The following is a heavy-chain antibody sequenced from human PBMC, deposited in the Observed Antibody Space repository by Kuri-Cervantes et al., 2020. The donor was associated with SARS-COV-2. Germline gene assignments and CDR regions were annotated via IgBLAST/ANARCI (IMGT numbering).Heavy chain of an antibody. Sequence: GESLKISCSASGFTFSSYAMHWVRQAPGKGLEYVSAISSNGGSTYYADSVKGRFTISRDNSKNTLYLQMSSLRAEDTAVYYCARDLGRYDVGWFDPWGQGTLVTVSS. V-gene: IGHV3-64D*06. J-gene: IGHJ5*02. CDR2: ISSNGGST. CDR3: ARDLGRYDVGWFDP. D-gene: IGHD2-15*01. CDR1: GFTFSSYA.